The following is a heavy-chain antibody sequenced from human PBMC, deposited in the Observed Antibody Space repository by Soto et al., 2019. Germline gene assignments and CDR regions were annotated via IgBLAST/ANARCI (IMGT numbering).Heavy chain of an antibody. CDR3: ARQDTIGNRRNWLDS. J-gene: IGHJ5*01. CDR2: IYPDDSDT. D-gene: IGHD1-26*01. V-gene: IGHV5-51*01. Sequence: GESLKISCKASGFSFTNYWIAWVRQVPGKGLEWMGIIYPDDSDTRYSPSFQGQVTISADKSINTAYLQWSSLTASDTAIYYCARQDTIGNRRNWLDSWGQGTPVTVSS. CDR1: GFSFTNYW.